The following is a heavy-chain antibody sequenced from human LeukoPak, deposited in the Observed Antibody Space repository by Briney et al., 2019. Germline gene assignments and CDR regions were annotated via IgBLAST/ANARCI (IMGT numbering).Heavy chain of an antibody. V-gene: IGHV1-69*13. Sequence: SVKVSCKASGGTFSSYAISWVRQAPGQGLEWMGGIIPIFGTANYAQKFQGRVTITADESTSTAYMELSSLRSEDTAVYYCATRRGYYYDSSGYYYSDWGQGTLVTVSS. CDR3: ATRRGYYYDSSGYYYSD. CDR2: IIPIFGTA. D-gene: IGHD3-22*01. CDR1: GGTFSSYA. J-gene: IGHJ4*02.